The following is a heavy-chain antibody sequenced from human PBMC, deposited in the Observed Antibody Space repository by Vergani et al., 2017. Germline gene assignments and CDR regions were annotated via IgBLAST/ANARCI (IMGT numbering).Heavy chain of an antibody. CDR3: ARVVYGDEASTGYRLEGMDI. D-gene: IGHD2-8*02. V-gene: IGHV4-39*01. J-gene: IGHJ6*02. CDR2: IYYSGST. Sequence: QLQLQESGPGLVKPSETLSLPCTVSGGSLSSSSYYWGWIRQPPGKGLGWIGSIYYSGSTYYNPSLKSRVAISVDTSKNQFSLKLSCVTAADTAVYFCARVVYGDEASTGYRLEGMDIWGQGTTVTISS. CDR1: GGSLSSSSYY.